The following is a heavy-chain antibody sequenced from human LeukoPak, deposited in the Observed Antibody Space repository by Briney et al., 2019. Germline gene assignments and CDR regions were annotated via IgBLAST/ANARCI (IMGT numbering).Heavy chain of an antibody. D-gene: IGHD3-22*01. CDR1: GFTFTTYT. Sequence: GGSLRLSCAASGFTFTTYTMNWVLQAPGKGLEWVSYISSSGGTIYYADSVKGRFTISRDNAKNSLYLQVNSLRAEDTAVYYCARDPGDSSGNIVDYWGQGTLVTVSS. J-gene: IGHJ4*02. CDR2: ISSSGGTI. CDR3: ARDPGDSSGNIVDY. V-gene: IGHV3-48*04.